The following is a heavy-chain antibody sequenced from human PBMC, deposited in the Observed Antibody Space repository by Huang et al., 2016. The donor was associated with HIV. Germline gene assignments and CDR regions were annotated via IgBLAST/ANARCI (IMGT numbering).Heavy chain of an antibody. CDR3: ARHREGPVAYYSGWGSHLNYMDV. V-gene: IGHV4-39*01. D-gene: IGHD3-10*01. Sequence: QLLLQESGPGLVKPSEALALTCAVSGGSIRSSDYHWGWIRQPPGKGLEWIGSIYYKGRTHDIPSLKSRVTIAVDTSKNLFFLNLTAMTAADTAVYYCARHREGPVAYYSGWGSHLNYMDVWGRGRTVVVSS. CDR2: IYYKGRT. CDR1: GGSIRSSDYH. J-gene: IGHJ6*03.